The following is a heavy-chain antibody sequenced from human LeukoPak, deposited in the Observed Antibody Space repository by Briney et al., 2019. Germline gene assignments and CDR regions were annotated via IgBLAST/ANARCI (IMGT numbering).Heavy chain of an antibody. CDR3: ARGAGCNYPYYFDY. J-gene: IGHJ4*02. V-gene: IGHV3-33*01. CDR2: IWSDGSSE. D-gene: IGHD5-24*01. Sequence: HPGGSLRLSCVVSGVSLSSHGIHWVRQAPGKGLEWVAFIWSDGSSEYYADSVKGRFTISRDNSKNTLYLQMNSLRAEDTAVYYCARGAGCNYPYYFDYWGQGTLVTVSS. CDR1: GVSLSSHG.